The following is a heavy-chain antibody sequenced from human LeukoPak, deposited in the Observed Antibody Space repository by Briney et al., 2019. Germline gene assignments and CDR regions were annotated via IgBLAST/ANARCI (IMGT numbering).Heavy chain of an antibody. Sequence: PGVSLRLSCAASGFTVSSNYMSWVRQAPGKGLEWVSVIYSGGSTYYADSVKGRFTISRDNSKNTLYLQMNSLRAEDTAVYYCARDLDYDSSGTDAFDIWGQGTMVTVSS. D-gene: IGHD3-22*01. J-gene: IGHJ3*02. CDR1: GFTVSSNY. CDR2: IYSGGST. CDR3: ARDLDYDSSGTDAFDI. V-gene: IGHV3-53*01.